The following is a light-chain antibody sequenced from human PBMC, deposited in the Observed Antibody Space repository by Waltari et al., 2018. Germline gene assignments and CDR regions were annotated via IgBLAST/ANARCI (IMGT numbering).Light chain of an antibody. V-gene: IGKV3-11*01. CDR3: QQTSSWPLT. CDR2: DTS. J-gene: IGKJ4*01. Sequence: EIVLTQSPATLSLSPGQRATLSCRASQSVSINLGWYQQKLGQPPGLLIYDTSNRATGIPDRFSASGFGTDFTLTISSLEPEDFAVYFCQQTSSWPLTFGGGTKVEIK. CDR1: QSVSIN.